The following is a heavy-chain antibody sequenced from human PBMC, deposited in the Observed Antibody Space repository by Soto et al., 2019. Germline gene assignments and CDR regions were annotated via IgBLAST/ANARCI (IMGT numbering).Heavy chain of an antibody. J-gene: IGHJ6*02. CDR1: GGSVSSGVFS. CDR3: DRGHYYYAMDV. Sequence: SETLSLTCAASGGSVSSGVFSWNWIRQPPGQGLEWIGYISHGGSPHYTPSLRSRVSISVDRSTNVISLNLTSMTPADTAVYFCDRGHYYYAMDVWGQGTTVTVSS. CDR2: ISHGGSP. V-gene: IGHV4-30-2*01.